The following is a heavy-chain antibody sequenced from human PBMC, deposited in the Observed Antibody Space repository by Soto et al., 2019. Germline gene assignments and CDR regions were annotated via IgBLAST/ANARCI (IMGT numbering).Heavy chain of an antibody. J-gene: IGHJ4*02. V-gene: IGHV3-15*01. CDR1: GFTFSDAW. Sequence: EVQLVESGGGLVKPGESLRLSCAVSGFTFSDAWMSWVRQAPGKGLEWVGRIKSKTDGETTDYAAPVKGRFTISRDDSKNTRYLQMNSLKTEDTAVYYCTTETRGYWGQGTLVTVSS. CDR3: TTETRGY. CDR2: IKSKTDGETT.